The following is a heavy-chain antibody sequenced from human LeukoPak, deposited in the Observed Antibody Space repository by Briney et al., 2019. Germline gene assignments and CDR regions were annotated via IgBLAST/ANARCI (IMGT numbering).Heavy chain of an antibody. V-gene: IGHV3-53*01. CDR3: VRGLSGVSSWYFDL. Sequence: GGSLRLSCAASGFTVSSNYLSWVRQAPGKGLVWVSALHSGGHTFYADSVRGRFTISRDISKNTLYLQMNNLGAEDTALYYCVRGLSGVSSWYFDLWGRGTQISVSS. J-gene: IGHJ2*01. CDR2: LHSGGHT. D-gene: IGHD7-27*01. CDR1: GFTVSSNY.